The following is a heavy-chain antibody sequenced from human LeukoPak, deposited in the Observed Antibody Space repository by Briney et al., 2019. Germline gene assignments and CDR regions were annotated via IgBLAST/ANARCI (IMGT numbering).Heavy chain of an antibody. CDR3: ARDRFGYYYDSSGYYLDY. Sequence: SQTLSLTCTVSGGSISSGSYYWGWIRQPAGKGLEWIGRFYTSGSTNYNPSLKSRVTISVDTSKNQFSLKLSSVTAADTAVYYCARDRFGYYYDSSGYYLDYWGQGTLVTVSS. CDR1: GGSISSGSYY. V-gene: IGHV4-61*02. J-gene: IGHJ4*02. D-gene: IGHD3-22*01. CDR2: FYTSGST.